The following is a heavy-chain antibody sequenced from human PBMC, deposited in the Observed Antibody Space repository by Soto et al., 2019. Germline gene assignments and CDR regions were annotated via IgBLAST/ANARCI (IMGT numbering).Heavy chain of an antibody. D-gene: IGHD3-10*01. CDR2: ISGSGGST. V-gene: IGHV3-23*01. J-gene: IGHJ3*02. CDR1: GFTFSSYA. Sequence: GGSLRLSCAASGFTFSSYAMSWFRQAPGKGLEWVSAISGSGGSTYYADSVKGRFTISRDNSKNTLYLQMNSLRAEDTAVYYCVVGKVRGVTDAFDIWGQGTMVTVSS. CDR3: VVGKVRGVTDAFDI.